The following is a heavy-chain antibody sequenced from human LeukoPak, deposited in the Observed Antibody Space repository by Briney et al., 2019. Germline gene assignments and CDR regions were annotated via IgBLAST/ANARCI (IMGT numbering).Heavy chain of an antibody. CDR2: IREDGSEK. V-gene: IGHV3-7*03. J-gene: IGHJ6*02. D-gene: IGHD2-2*01. Sequence: GGSLRLSCAASGFIFNSYSMSWVRQAPGKGLEWVANIREDGSEKNYVDSVKGRFTISRDAPKKSLYLQMDSLRAEDTAVYYCAKDSAIVPAAPYGMDVWGLGTTVTVSS. CDR1: GFIFNSYS. CDR3: AKDSAIVPAAPYGMDV.